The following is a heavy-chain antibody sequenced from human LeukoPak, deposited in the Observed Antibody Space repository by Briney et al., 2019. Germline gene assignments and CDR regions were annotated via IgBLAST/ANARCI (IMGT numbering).Heavy chain of an antibody. J-gene: IGHJ4*02. CDR2: IYYSGST. CDR1: GGSISSYY. V-gene: IGHV4-59*01. CDR3: ASSDYGDFTDY. D-gene: IGHD4-17*01. Sequence: SETLSLTCTVSGGSISSYYWSWLRQPPGKGLEWLGYIYYSGSTNYNPSLKSRVTISVDTSKDQFSLKLSSVTAADTAVYYCASSDYGDFTDYWGQGTLVTVSS.